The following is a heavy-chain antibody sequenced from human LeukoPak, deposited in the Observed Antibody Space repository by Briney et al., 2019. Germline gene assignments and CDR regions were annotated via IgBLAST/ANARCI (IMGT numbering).Heavy chain of an antibody. D-gene: IGHD3-9*01. CDR1: GGSISSYYW. Sequence: TLSLTCTVSGGSISSYYWSWIRQPPGKALEWLALIYWDDDKRYSPSLKSRLTITKDTSKNQVVLTMTNMDPVDTATYYCARILLASDAFDIWGQGTMVTVSS. V-gene: IGHV2-5*08. CDR2: IYWDDDK. CDR3: ARILLASDAFDI. J-gene: IGHJ3*02.